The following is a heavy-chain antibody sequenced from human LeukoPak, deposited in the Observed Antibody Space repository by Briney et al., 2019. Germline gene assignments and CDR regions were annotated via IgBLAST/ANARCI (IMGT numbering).Heavy chain of an antibody. CDR1: VYTFTNYY. V-gene: IGHV1-2*02. CDR2: INPNSGGT. CDR3: ASGGRWLPRDAFDI. D-gene: IGHD5-24*01. Sequence: ASVKVSFKASVYTFTNYYMHWVRQAPGQGLEWMGWINPNSGGTNYAQKFQGRVSMTRDTSISTAYMELSRVRSDDTAVHYCASGGRWLPRDAFDIWGQGTMVTVSS. J-gene: IGHJ3*02.